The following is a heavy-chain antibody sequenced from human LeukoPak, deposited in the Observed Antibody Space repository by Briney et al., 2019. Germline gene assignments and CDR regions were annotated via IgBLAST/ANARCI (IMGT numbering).Heavy chain of an antibody. D-gene: IGHD4-17*01. Sequence: SVKVSCKASGGTFSSYAISWLRQAPGQGLEWMGGIIPIFGTANYAQKFQGRVTITTDESTSTAYMELSSLRSEDTAVYYCARVSYGDYGIDPWGQGTLVTVSS. J-gene: IGHJ5*02. CDR2: IIPIFGTA. CDR3: ARVSYGDYGIDP. CDR1: GGTFSSYA. V-gene: IGHV1-69*05.